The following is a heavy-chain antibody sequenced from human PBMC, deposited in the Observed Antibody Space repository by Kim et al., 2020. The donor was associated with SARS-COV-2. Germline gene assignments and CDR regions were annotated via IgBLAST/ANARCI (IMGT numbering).Heavy chain of an antibody. Sequence: GGSLRLSCAASGFTFSSYSMNWVRQAPGKGLEWVSSISSSSSYIYYADSVKGRFTISRDNAKNSLYLQMNSPRAEDTAVYYCARDVSGDIVVVPAAIRDYYYGMDVWGQGTTVTVSS. D-gene: IGHD2-2*02. V-gene: IGHV3-21*01. CDR1: GFTFSSYS. CDR3: ARDVSGDIVVVPAAIRDYYYGMDV. CDR2: ISSSSSYI. J-gene: IGHJ6*02.